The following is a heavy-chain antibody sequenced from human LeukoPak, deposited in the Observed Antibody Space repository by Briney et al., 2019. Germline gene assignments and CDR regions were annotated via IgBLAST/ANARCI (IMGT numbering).Heavy chain of an antibody. CDR1: GVSISSNY. D-gene: IGHD6-6*01. J-gene: IGHJ4*02. V-gene: IGHV4-59*01. CDR2: IYYSGST. Sequence: ASETLSLTCTVSGVSISSNYWSWIRQPPGKGLEWIGYIYYSGSTNYNPSLKSRVTISVDTSKNQFSLKLSSVTAADTAVYYCARVDPDSSSTLEVFDYWGQGTLVTVSS. CDR3: ARVDPDSSSTLEVFDY.